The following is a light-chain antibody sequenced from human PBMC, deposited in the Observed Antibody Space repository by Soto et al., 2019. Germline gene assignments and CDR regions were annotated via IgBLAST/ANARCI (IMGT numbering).Light chain of an antibody. CDR2: AAS. J-gene: IGKJ2*01. CDR1: QSVTSTY. V-gene: IGKV3-20*01. Sequence: ENVLTQSPGTLSLSPGERATLSCRASQSVTSTYLAWYQQKPGQAPRLLIYAASSRATGIPDRFSGSGSGTDFTLTISRLEAEDFAVYYCQQYRSSPPMYTFGQGTKLEIK. CDR3: QQYRSSPPMYT.